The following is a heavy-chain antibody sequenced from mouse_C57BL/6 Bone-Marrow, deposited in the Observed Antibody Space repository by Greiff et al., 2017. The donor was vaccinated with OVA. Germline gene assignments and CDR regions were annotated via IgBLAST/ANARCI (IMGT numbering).Heavy chain of an antibody. V-gene: IGHV14-4*01. CDR2: IDPENGDT. CDR3: TTCLIYFSFDV. D-gene: IGHD2-1*01. CDR1: GFNIKDDY. Sequence: VQLKQSGAELVRPGASVKLSCTASGFNIKDDYMHWVKQRPEQGLEWIGWIDPENGDTEYASKFQGKATITADTSSNTAYLQLSSLTSEDTAVYYCTTCLIYFSFDVWGTGTTGTVSS. J-gene: IGHJ1*03.